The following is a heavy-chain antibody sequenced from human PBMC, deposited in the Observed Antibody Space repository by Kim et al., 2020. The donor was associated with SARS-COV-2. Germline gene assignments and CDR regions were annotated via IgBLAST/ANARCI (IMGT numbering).Heavy chain of an antibody. CDR1: GYTFTSYG. CDR3: ARDEGIAVAGGNWFDP. J-gene: IGHJ5*02. V-gene: IGHV1-18*04. Sequence: ASVKVSCKASGYTFTSYGISWVRQAPGQGLEWMGWISAYNGNTNYAQKLQGRVTMTTDTSTSTAYMELRSLRSDDTAVYYCARDEGIAVAGGNWFDPWGQGTLVTVSS. D-gene: IGHD6-19*01. CDR2: ISAYNGNT.